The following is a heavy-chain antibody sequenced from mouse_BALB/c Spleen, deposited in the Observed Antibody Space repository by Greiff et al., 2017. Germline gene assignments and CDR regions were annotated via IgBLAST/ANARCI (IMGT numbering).Heavy chain of an antibody. D-gene: IGHD2-3*01. CDR2: ISSGSSTI. J-gene: IGHJ2*01. CDR3: ARFYDGYCFDY. CDR1: GFTFSSFG. V-gene: IGHV5-17*02. Sequence: EVKLMESGGGLVQPGGSRKLSCAASGFTFSSFGMHWVRQAPEKGLEWVAYISSGSSTIYYADTVKGRFTISRDNPKNTLFLQMTSLRSEDTAMYYCARFYDGYCFDYWGQGTTLTVSS.